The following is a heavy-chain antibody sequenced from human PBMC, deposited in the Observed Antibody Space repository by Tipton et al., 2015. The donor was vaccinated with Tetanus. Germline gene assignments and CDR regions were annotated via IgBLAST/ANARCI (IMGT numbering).Heavy chain of an antibody. Sequence: TLSLTCAVSGGSISSGGYSWSWIRQPPGKGLEWIGYIYHSGSTYYNPSLKSRVTISVDISKNQFSLKLISVTAADTAVYYCARIGWLQQNKPAFDIWGQGTVVTVSS. CDR1: GGSISSGGYS. D-gene: IGHD6-19*01. CDR2: IYHSGST. V-gene: IGHV4-30-2*01. CDR3: ARIGWLQQNKPAFDI. J-gene: IGHJ3*02.